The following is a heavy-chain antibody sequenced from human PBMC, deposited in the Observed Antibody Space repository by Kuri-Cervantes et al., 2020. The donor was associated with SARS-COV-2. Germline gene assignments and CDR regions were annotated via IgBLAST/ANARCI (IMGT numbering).Heavy chain of an antibody. Sequence: GGSLRLSCAASGFTFSDYYMSWIRQAPGKGLEWVSYISGSGSTINYADSRKGRFTISRDKAKNSLYLQMNSLRAEDTSVYDCARVRHISAPGPFDYWGQGTLVTVSS. CDR2: ISGSGSTI. CDR3: ARVRHISAPGPFDY. V-gene: IGHV3-11*04. CDR1: GFTFSDYY. D-gene: IGHD6-13*01. J-gene: IGHJ4*02.